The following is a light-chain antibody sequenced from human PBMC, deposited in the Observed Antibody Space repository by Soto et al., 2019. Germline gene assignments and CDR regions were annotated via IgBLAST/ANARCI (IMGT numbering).Light chain of an antibody. Sequence: EIVMTQSPATLSVSPGERATLSCRASQSVSSYLAWYQQKPGQAPRLLIYDASTRATGISARFGGSGSGTEFTLTISSLQSEDFAVYYCQQYEKWPPSITLGQGTRLEIK. CDR1: QSVSSY. CDR3: QQYEKWPPSIT. J-gene: IGKJ5*01. V-gene: IGKV3-15*01. CDR2: DAS.